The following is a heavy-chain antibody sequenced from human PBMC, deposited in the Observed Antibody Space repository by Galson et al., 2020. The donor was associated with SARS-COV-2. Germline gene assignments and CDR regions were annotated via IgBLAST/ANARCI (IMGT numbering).Heavy chain of an antibody. V-gene: IGHV4-59*01. J-gene: IGHJ4*02. Sequence: SETLSLTCFVSGGSISGYYWSWIRQSPGKGLEWLGYIYYSGTTNYNPSLKSRVTISLDMSKNQGSLKLSSVTAADTAVYYCARADASSWKYYFDQWGQGTLVTVSS. CDR3: ARADASSWKYYFDQ. CDR1: GGSISGYY. CDR2: IYYSGTT. D-gene: IGHD6-13*01.